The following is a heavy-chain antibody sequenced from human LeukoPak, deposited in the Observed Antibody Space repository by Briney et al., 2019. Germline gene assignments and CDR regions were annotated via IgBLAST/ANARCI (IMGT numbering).Heavy chain of an antibody. CDR3: ATGSYDFWDQHKGMDV. V-gene: IGHV1-24*01. J-gene: IGHJ6*02. Sequence: ASVKVSCKVSGYTLTELSMHWVRQAPGKVLEWMGGFDPEDGETIYAQKFQGRVTMTEDTSTDTAYMELSSLRSEDTAVYYCATGSYDFWDQHKGMDVWGQGTTVTVSS. CDR1: GYTLTELS. CDR2: FDPEDGET. D-gene: IGHD3-3*01.